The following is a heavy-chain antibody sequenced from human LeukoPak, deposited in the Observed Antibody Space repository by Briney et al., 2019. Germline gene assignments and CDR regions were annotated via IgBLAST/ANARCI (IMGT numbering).Heavy chain of an antibody. CDR2: ISIHGGDT. J-gene: IGHJ4*02. CDR3: ARVLRDASGYYDY. CDR1: GFTFSSYA. V-gene: IGHV3-64*01. Sequence: PGGSLRLSCAASGFTFSSYAMHWVRQAPGKGLEYVSAISIHGGDTYHANSVKGRFTISRDNSKNTLYLQMGSLRAEDMAVYYCARVLRDASGYYDYWGQGTLVTVSS. D-gene: IGHD3-22*01.